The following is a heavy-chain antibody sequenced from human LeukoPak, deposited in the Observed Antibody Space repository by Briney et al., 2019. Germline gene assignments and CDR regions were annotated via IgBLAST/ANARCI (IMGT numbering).Heavy chain of an antibody. CDR1: GFTFSSYS. Sequence: PGGSLRLSCAASGFTFSSYSMNWVRQAPGKGLEWVSSISSSSSYIYYADSVKGRFTISRDNAKNSLYLQMNSLRAEDTAVYYCARDRGSGSYTKLDYWGQGTLVTVSS. CDR3: ARDRGSGSYTKLDY. V-gene: IGHV3-21*01. CDR2: ISSSSSYI. D-gene: IGHD3-10*01. J-gene: IGHJ4*02.